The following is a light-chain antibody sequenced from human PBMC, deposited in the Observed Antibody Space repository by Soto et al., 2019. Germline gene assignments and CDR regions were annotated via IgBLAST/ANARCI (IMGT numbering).Light chain of an antibody. CDR1: QGIGSY. J-gene: IGKJ1*01. CDR3: QQVNAYPWT. CDR2: AAS. V-gene: IGKV1-9*01. Sequence: DIQLTQSPSFLSASVGDRVTITCRASQGIGSYLAWYQQKPGKAPKLLIYAASTLQSGVPSRFSGSGSGTEFTLTIISLQPEDFASYYCQQVNAYPWTFGQGTKVEIE.